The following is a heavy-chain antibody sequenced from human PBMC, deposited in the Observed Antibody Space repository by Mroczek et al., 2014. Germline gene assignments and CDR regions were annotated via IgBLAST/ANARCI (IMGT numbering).Heavy chain of an antibody. Sequence: QVQLVESGGGVVQPGRSLRLSCAASGFTFSSYAMHWVRQAPGKGLEWVAVISYDGSNKYYADSVKGRFTISRDNSKNTLYLQMNSLRAEDTAVYYCARVGSSSWYHWGQGTLVTVSS. CDR3: ARVGSSSWYH. D-gene: IGHD6-13*01. CDR1: GFTFSSYA. J-gene: IGHJ5*02. V-gene: IGHV3-30-3*01. CDR2: ISYDGSNK.